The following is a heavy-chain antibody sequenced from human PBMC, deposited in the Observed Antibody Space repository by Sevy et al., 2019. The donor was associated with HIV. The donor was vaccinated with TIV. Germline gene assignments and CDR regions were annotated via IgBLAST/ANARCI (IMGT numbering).Heavy chain of an antibody. J-gene: IGHJ3*02. Sequence: ASVKVSCKASGYTFTGYYMHWVRQAPGQGLEWMGWINPNSGGTNYAQKFQGRVTMTRDTSISTAYMELSRLRSDGTAVYYCARDDVLLWFGESDNDAFDIWGQGTMVTVS. D-gene: IGHD3-10*01. CDR2: INPNSGGT. CDR3: ARDDVLLWFGESDNDAFDI. V-gene: IGHV1-2*02. CDR1: GYTFTGYY.